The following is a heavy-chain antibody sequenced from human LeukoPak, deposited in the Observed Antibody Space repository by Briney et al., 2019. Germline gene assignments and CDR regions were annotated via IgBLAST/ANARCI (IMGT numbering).Heavy chain of an antibody. V-gene: IGHV4-34*01. CDR1: GGSFSGYY. CDR3: ARRPGSCGGDCYSAWFDP. CDR2: INHSGST. J-gene: IGHJ5*02. D-gene: IGHD2-21*02. Sequence: PSKTLSLTCAVYGGSFSGYYWSWIRQPPGKGLEWIGEINHSGSTNYNPSLKSRVTISVDTSKNQFSLRLSSVTAADTAVYYCARRPGSCGGDCYSAWFDPWGQGTLVTVSS.